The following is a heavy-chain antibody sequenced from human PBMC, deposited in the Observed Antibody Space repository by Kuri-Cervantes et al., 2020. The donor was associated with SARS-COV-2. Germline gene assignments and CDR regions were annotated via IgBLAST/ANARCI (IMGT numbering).Heavy chain of an antibody. CDR1: GYPISSGYY. V-gene: IGHV4-38-2*02. CDR2: IYHSGST. D-gene: IGHD6-6*01. J-gene: IGHJ5*02. Sequence: SETLSLTCAVSGYPISSGYYWGWIRQPPGKGLEWIGSIYHSGSTYYNPSLKSRVTISVDTSKNQFSLKLSSVTAADTAVYYCARDEYSSSGGWFDPWGQGTLVTVSS. CDR3: ARDEYSSSGGWFDP.